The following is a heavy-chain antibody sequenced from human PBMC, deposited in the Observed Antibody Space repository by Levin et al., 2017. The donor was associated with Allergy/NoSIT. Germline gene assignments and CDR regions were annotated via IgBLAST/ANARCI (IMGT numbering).Heavy chain of an antibody. J-gene: IGHJ3*02. CDR2: IFSDGEE. D-gene: IGHD6-19*01. Sequence: SGPTLVKPTETLTLTCTVSGFSFTRPSMGVAWLRQPPGKALEWLTHIFSDGEESFSTSLRSRLTISKDTSKSQVVLTMTNMDPVDTATYYWARILIWGGWHAFDIWGQGTLVTVSS. CDR1: GFSFTRPSMG. V-gene: IGHV2-26*01. CDR3: ARILIWGGWHAFDI.